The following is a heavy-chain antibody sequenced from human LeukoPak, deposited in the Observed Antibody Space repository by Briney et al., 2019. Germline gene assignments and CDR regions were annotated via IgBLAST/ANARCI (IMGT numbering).Heavy chain of an antibody. CDR3: GRDILD. CDR2: ISWNSGSI. J-gene: IGHJ4*02. CDR1: GFTFDDYA. V-gene: IGHV3-9*01. Sequence: SLRLSCAASGFTFDDYAMHWVRQAPGKGLEWVSGISWNSGSIGYADSVKGRFTISRDNAKGSLYLQMNSLRAEDTAVYFCGRDILDWGQGTLVTVSS.